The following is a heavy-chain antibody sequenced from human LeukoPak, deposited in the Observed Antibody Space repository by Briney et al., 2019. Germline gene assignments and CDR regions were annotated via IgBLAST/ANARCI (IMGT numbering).Heavy chain of an antibody. CDR3: ATSDYYDTSGHPHDAFDI. D-gene: IGHD3-22*01. V-gene: IGHV3-23*01. CDR2: LSGSGGSA. J-gene: IGHJ3*02. CDR1: GFTFSIYA. Sequence: QPGGSLRLSCAASGFTFSIYAMIWVRQAPGKGLEWVSGLSGSGGSASYADSVKGRFTISRDNSKDTLYLQMNSLRAEDTAVYYCATSDYYDTSGHPHDAFDIWGQGTMVTVSS.